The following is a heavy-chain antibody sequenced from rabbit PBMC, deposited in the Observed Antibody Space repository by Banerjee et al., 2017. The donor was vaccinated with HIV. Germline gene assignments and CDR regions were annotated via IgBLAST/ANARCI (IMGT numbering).Heavy chain of an antibody. CDR3: ARDHNAGSSFYRGAFDP. CDR1: VFSFSSSYY. V-gene: IGHV1S40*01. Sequence: QSLEESGGGLVQPEGSLTLTCTAPVFSFSSSYYMCWVRQAPGKGLEWIACIYGASNAAYYASWVNGRFTISKTSSTTVTLQMTSLTAADTATYFCARDHNAGSSFYRGAFDPWGPGTLVTVS. J-gene: IGHJ2*01. D-gene: IGHD8-1*01. CDR2: IYGASNAA.